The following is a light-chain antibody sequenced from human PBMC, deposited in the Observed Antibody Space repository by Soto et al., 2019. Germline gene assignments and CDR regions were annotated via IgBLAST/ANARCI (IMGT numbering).Light chain of an antibody. CDR1: SSDVGGYNY. CDR3: SSYAGSNNPVI. J-gene: IGLJ2*01. V-gene: IGLV2-8*01. Sequence: QSALTQPPSASGSPGQSVTLSCTGTSSDVGGYNYVSWYQHHPGKAPKLMIYEVTKRPSGVPDRFAGSKSGNTASLTVSGLQAEDEAAYYCSSYAGSNNPVIFGGGTKLTVL. CDR2: EVT.